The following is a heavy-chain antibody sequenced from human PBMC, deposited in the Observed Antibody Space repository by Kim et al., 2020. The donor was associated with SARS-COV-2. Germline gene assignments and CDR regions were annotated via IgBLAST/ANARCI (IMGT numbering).Heavy chain of an antibody. CDR3: SRSTRGVFDY. V-gene: IGHV6-1*01. CDR2: TYFKSKWYN. D-gene: IGHD5-12*01. J-gene: IGHJ4*02. Sequence: SQTLSLTCAISGDSVSSNSVAWNWISQSPSRGLEWLGKTYFKSKWYNDYAVCLKSRITINPDTSKNEFSLQLNSVTPEDTALYYCSRSTRGVFDYWGEGTLATYSS. CDR1: GDSVSSNSVA.